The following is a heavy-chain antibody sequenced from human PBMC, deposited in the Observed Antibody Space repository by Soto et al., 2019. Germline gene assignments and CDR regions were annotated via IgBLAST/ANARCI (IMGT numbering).Heavy chain of an antibody. CDR2: IYPGDSDT. CDR3: ARPAGYCSGGSCHGGFHY. Sequence: PGESLKISCKGSGYSFTSYWIGWVRQMPGKGLEWMGIIYPGDSDTRYSPSFQGQVTISADKSISTAYLQWSSLKASDTAMYYCARPAGYCSGGSCHGGFHYWGQGPLVTVSS. D-gene: IGHD2-15*01. J-gene: IGHJ4*02. CDR1: GYSFTSYW. V-gene: IGHV5-51*01.